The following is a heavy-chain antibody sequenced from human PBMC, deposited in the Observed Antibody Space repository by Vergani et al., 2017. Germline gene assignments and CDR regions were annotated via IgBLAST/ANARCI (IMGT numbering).Heavy chain of an antibody. Sequence: QGERKEEGQGLVKSSETLSLNCAVSGYSVGSGYYWGWIRQPPGRGLEWIGCVHRNGNTYYTSSLRSRATISRDTSKNQFSLRLTSVTAADTAVYYCARQNPYGSAHVDFWGRGVLVTVSA. V-gene: IGHV4-38-2*01. CDR3: ARQNPYGSAHVDF. D-gene: IGHD3-10*01. CDR1: GYSVGSGYY. CDR2: VHRNGNT. J-gene: IGHJ4*02.